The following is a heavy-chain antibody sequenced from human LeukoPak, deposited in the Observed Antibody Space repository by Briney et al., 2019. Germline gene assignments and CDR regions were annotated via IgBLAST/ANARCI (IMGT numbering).Heavy chain of an antibody. CDR1: GFTVSSNY. D-gene: IGHD3-22*01. J-gene: IGHJ4*02. CDR3: ARADYYDSSGYNDY. CDR2: IYSGGNT. Sequence: GGSLRLSCAASGFTVSSNYMSWVRPAPGKGLEWGSLIYSGGNTYYADSVKGRFTISRDNSKNTLYLQMTSLRAEDTAVYYCARADYYDSSGYNDYWGQGTLVTVSS. V-gene: IGHV3-53*01.